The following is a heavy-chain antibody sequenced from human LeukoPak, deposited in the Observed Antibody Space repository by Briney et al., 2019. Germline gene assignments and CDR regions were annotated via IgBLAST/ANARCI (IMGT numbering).Heavy chain of an antibody. V-gene: IGHV4-59*01. D-gene: IGHD6-13*01. CDR3: ARGSKAAPGTFDY. Sequence: SETLSLTCTVSGGSISSYYWSWIRQPPGKGLEWIGYIYYSGSTNYNPSLKSRVAISVDTSKNQFSLKLSSVTAADTAVYYCARGSKAAPGTFDYWGQGTLVTVSS. J-gene: IGHJ4*02. CDR1: GGSISSYY. CDR2: IYYSGST.